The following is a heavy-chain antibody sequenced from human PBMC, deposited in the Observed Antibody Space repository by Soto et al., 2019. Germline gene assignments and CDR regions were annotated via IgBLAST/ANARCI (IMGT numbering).Heavy chain of an antibody. J-gene: IGHJ4*02. CDR2: IWYDGSNK. D-gene: IGHD6-19*01. Sequence: PWGSLRLSCAASGFTFISYGMHFFRHSPFKGLEWVAVIWYDGSNKYYAESVKGRFTISRDNSKNTLYLQMNSLRAEDTAVYYCARDSHVGSGWQLTADYWGQGTLVTVSS. CDR1: GFTFISYG. V-gene: IGHV3-33*01. CDR3: ARDSHVGSGWQLTADY.